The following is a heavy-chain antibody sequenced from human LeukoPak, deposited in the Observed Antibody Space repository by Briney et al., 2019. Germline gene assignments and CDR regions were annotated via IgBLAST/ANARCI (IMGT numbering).Heavy chain of an antibody. CDR3: ARGRSRQDY. J-gene: IGHJ4*02. CDR2: ISSGGTTI. V-gene: IGHV3-48*03. D-gene: IGHD3-16*02. Sequence: GGSLILSCAASGFTFSSYEMSWVRQAPGKGLEWVSYISSGGTTIYYADSVKGRFTISRDNAKNSLYLQMNSLRAEDTAVYYCARGRSRQDYWGQGTLVTVSS. CDR1: GFTFSSYE.